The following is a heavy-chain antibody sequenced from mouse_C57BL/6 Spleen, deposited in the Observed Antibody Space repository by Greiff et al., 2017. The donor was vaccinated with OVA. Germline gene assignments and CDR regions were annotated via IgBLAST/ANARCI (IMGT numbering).Heavy chain of an antibody. CDR3: AKDMKVVFGFDL. J-gene: IGHJ2*01. Sequence: VQLLQPGAELVKPGASVKLSCKASGYTFTSYWMHWVKQTPGQGLEWIGKIHTNSGSTNYNEKFKSKVTLSVDKASSTAYMQISSLTSEDSAVYYSAKDMKVVFGFDLGGQGTTLTVS. CDR1: GYTFTSYW. V-gene: IGHV1-64*01. D-gene: IGHD2-3*01. CDR2: IHTNSGST.